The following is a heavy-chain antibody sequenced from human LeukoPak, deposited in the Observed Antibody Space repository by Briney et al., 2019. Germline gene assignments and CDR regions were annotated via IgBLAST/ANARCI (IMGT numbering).Heavy chain of an antibody. V-gene: IGHV4-4*07. D-gene: IGHD6-13*01. Sequence: PSETLSLTCTVFGGSISSYYWSWIRQPAGKGLEWIGHIYNSGSTNYNPSLKGRVTMSVATSKNQFSLHLSSVTAADTAVYYCARSAFLVTAPGLYYFDYWGQGTLVAVSS. CDR1: GGSISSYY. CDR2: IYNSGST. CDR3: ARSAFLVTAPGLYYFDY. J-gene: IGHJ4*02.